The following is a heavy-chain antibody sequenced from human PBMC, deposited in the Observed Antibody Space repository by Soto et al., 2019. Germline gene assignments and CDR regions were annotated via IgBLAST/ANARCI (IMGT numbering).Heavy chain of an antibody. CDR1: GFTFSDYT. CDR2: ILSDYNT. CDR3: ASRSNASFVY. Sequence: EVQLLESGGGLAQPGGSLTLSCEASGFTFSDYTMSWVRQAPGQILECISVILSDYNTFYSGSVRGRFTISRDNSKNTLYLHMNTLRAEVTAIFYCASRSNASFVYGGQGALVTVSS. V-gene: IGHV3-23*03. D-gene: IGHD2-2*01. J-gene: IGHJ4*02.